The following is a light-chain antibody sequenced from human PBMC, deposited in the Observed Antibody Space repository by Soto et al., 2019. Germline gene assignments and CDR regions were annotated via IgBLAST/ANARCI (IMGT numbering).Light chain of an antibody. J-gene: IGKJ1*01. CDR3: QPYVGTPRK. Sequence: DIVLTQSPGTLSLSPGERATLSCRASQSISSSYLTWYQQKPGQAPRLLMYGASSRSTGIPDKFSGSGSGTDFTLNISRMEPEDFAVYYCQPYVGTPRKFGKGTKVESK. CDR2: GAS. V-gene: IGKV3-20*01. CDR1: QSISSSY.